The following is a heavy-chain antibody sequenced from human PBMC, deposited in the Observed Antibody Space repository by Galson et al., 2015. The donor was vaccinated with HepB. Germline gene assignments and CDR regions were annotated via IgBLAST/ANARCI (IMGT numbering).Heavy chain of an antibody. J-gene: IGHJ5*02. V-gene: IGHV3-21*01. CDR2: ISSSSSYI. CDR1: GFTFSSCS. CDR3: ARSGLDCSSTSCYAGWFDP. D-gene: IGHD2-2*01. Sequence: SLRLSCAASGFTFSSCSMNWVRQAPGKGLEWVSSISSSSSYIYYADSVKGRFTISRDNAKNSLYLQMNSLRAEDTAVYYCARSGLDCSSTSCYAGWFDPWGQGTLVTVSS.